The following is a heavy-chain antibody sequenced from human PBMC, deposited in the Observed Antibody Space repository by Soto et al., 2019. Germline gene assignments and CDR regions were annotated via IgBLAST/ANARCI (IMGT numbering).Heavy chain of an antibody. V-gene: IGHV3-23*01. J-gene: IGHJ4*02. Sequence: PGGSLRLSCAASGFTFSSYAMKWVRQAPGKGLEWVSLISESGTRTNYADSVKGRFTISRDNAKNTLYLQMNSLRVDDTAVYYCARGPRGLYHHDYWGQGALVTVSS. CDR2: ISESGTRT. CDR1: GFTFSSYA. D-gene: IGHD2-2*01. CDR3: ARGPRGLYHHDY.